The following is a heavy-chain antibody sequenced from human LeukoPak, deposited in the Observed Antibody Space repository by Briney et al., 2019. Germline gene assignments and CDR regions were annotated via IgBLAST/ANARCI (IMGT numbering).Heavy chain of an antibody. Sequence: GGSLRLSCAASGFTFSSYSMNWVRQAPGKGLEWVSLITPSSSDRYYADSVQGRFTISRDNAKNSLYLQMNSLRAEDTAIYYCASTFPYCGGGSCALGGQGTLVTVSS. CDR3: ASTFPYCGGGSCAL. CDR1: GFTFSSYS. D-gene: IGHD2-15*01. CDR2: ITPSSSDR. J-gene: IGHJ4*02. V-gene: IGHV3-21*01.